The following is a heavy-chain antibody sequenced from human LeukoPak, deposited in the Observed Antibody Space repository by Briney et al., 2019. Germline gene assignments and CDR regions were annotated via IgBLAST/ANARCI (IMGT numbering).Heavy chain of an antibody. CDR1: GFTFSTYS. Sequence: GGSLRLSCAACGFTFSTYSMNWVRQAPGKGLEWVSTITSSSAYIYYADSVKGRFTISRDNAKNSLYLQMNSLRAEDTAVYYCARDLLVSGSFYGFCGQGTLVTVSS. V-gene: IGHV3-21*06. CDR3: ARDLLVSGSFYGF. J-gene: IGHJ4*02. CDR2: ITSSSAYI. D-gene: IGHD3-10*01.